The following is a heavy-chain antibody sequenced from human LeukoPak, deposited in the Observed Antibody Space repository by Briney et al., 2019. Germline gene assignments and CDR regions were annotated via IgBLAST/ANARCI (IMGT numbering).Heavy chain of an antibody. Sequence: SETLSHTCTVSGGSISSYYWSWIRQPPGKGLEWIGYIYYGGSTNYNPSLKSRVTISVDTSKNQFSLKLSSVTAADTAVYYCARGAGSFADWGQGTLVTVSS. CDR2: IYYGGST. CDR3: ARGAGSFAD. J-gene: IGHJ4*02. D-gene: IGHD1-14*01. CDR1: GGSISSYY. V-gene: IGHV4-59*01.